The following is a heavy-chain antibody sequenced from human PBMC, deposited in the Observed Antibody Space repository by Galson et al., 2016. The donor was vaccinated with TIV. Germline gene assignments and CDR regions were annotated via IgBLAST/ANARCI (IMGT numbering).Heavy chain of an antibody. J-gene: IGHJ4*02. CDR3: ARPSHYYDISSYYPLDY. D-gene: IGHD3-22*01. CDR2: LSYDADNE. V-gene: IGHV3-30*04. CDR1: GFIFSAYS. Sequence: SLRLSCAASGFIFSAYSMHWVRQAPGKGLDWVAILSYDADNEYYADSVKGRFTISIDNSKNKLYLQMNSLRAEDTAVYYCARPSHYYDISSYYPLDYWGQGTLVTVSS.